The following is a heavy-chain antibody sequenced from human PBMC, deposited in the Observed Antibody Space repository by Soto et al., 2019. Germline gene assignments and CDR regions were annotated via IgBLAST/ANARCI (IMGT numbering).Heavy chain of an antibody. CDR1: GGSSSGYY. Sequence: SETLPHTCAVYGGSSSGYYWSWIRQRPGKGLEWIGEINHCGSTNYNPSLKSRVTISVDTSKNQLPLKRSSVTATDTAVYYCSRFGLNYYGSGSYYTDYYYYGIYVWAQRTTVPVS. D-gene: IGHD3-10*01. CDR2: INHCGST. CDR3: SRFGLNYYGSGSYYTDYYYYGIYV. V-gene: IGHV4-34*01. J-gene: IGHJ6*02.